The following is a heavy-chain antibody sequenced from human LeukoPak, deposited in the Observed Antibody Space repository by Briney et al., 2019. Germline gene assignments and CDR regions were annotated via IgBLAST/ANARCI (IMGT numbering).Heavy chain of an antibody. D-gene: IGHD5-18*01. Sequence: ASVKVSCKASGYIFADYYIHWVRQAPGQGLEWMGWIKPNSGGTRSAQKFQGRVTMTRDTSISTAYMELSRLRSDDTAVYYCARVPAIYSNWFDPWGQGTLVTVSS. CDR2: IKPNSGGT. J-gene: IGHJ5*02. CDR1: GYIFADYY. V-gene: IGHV1-2*02. CDR3: ARVPAIYSNWFDP.